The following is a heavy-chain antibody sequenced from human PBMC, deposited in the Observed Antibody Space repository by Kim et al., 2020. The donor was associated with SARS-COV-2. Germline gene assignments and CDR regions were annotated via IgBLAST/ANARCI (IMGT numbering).Heavy chain of an antibody. D-gene: IGHD3-16*01. J-gene: IGHJ4*01. CDR2: FRWDGATT. CDR3: SKLNWGSPPG. V-gene: IGHV3-23*01. CDR1: GFAFSSYD. Sequence: GGSLRLSCEASGFAFSSYDMTWVRQAPGKGLEWVSAFRWDGATTHYADSVKGRFTISRDTSKNTLYLQMNSLRAEDTAVYYCSKLNWGSPPGWGHGTLVTVSS.